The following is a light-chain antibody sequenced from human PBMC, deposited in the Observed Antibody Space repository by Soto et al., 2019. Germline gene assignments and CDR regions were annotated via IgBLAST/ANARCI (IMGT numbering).Light chain of an antibody. CDR3: QQYNNWPQT. CDR1: QNIYSN. Sequence: IALTQSPATVSVSPGDRVTLSCWASQNIYSNLGWYQQRPGKAPRLIIYRASARPTGIPARFSGSGSGTDFTLTIRGLQSEDFAVYYCQQYNNWPQTFGQGTKVDIK. J-gene: IGKJ1*01. V-gene: IGKV3-15*01. CDR2: RAS.